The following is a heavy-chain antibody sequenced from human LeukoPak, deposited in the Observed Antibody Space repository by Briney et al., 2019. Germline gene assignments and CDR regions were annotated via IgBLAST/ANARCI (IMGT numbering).Heavy chain of an antibody. CDR2: ISYDGSNK. Sequence: QPGRSLRLSCAASGFTFSSYGMHWVRQAPGKGLEWVAVISYDGSNKYYADSVKGRFTISRDNSKNTLYLQMNSLRAEDTAVYYCATTIGGYNYGPSFDYWGQGTLVTVSS. J-gene: IGHJ4*02. V-gene: IGHV3-30*03. D-gene: IGHD5-18*01. CDR1: GFTFSSYG. CDR3: ATTIGGYNYGPSFDY.